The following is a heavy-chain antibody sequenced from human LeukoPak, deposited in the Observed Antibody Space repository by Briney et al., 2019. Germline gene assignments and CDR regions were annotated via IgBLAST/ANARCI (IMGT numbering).Heavy chain of an antibody. V-gene: IGHV4-39*07. J-gene: IGHJ5*02. CDR2: IYYSGST. CDR1: GGSISSSSYY. CDR3: ARILTYYDFWSGYYTHNWFDP. D-gene: IGHD3-3*01. Sequence: PSETLSLTCTVSGGSISSSSYYWGWIRQPPGKGLEWIGSIYYSGSTYYNPSLKSRVTISVDTSKNQFSLKLSSVTAADTAVYYCARILTYYDFWSGYYTHNWFDPWGQGTLVTVSS.